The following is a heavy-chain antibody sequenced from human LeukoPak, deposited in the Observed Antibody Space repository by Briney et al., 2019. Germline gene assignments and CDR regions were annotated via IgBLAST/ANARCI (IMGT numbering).Heavy chain of an antibody. CDR1: GFTFNSYA. CDR3: ARDRGWAFDI. J-gene: IGHJ4*02. CDR2: ISYDGSNK. Sequence: GRSLRLSCAASGFTFNSYAMHWVRQAPGKGLEWVAVISYDGSNKHYADSVKGRLTISRDNSKNTMYLQMNSLRIEDTAVYYCARDRGWAFDIWGQGTLVTVSS. D-gene: IGHD3-16*01. V-gene: IGHV3-30-3*01.